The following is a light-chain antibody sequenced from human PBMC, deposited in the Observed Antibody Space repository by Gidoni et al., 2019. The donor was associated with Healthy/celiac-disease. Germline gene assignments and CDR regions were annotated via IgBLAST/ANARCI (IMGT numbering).Light chain of an antibody. J-gene: IGKJ4*01. CDR2: DAS. Sequence: IVLTQSPATLSLSPGERATLSFRASHRVSSYLAWYQQKPGQAPRLLIYDASNRATGIPARFSGSGSGTDFTLTISSLEPEDFAVYYCQQRSNWPLTFGGGTKVEIK. CDR1: HRVSSY. V-gene: IGKV3-11*01. CDR3: QQRSNWPLT.